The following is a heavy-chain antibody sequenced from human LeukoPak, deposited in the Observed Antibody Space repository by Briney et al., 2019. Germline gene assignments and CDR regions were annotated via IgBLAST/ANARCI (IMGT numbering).Heavy chain of an antibody. CDR3: ARLLGYGSGKKREYYFDY. J-gene: IGHJ4*02. D-gene: IGHD3-10*01. Sequence: SGTLSLTFPVSGGSIRSSSYYWGWIRQPPGKGVEGSWGIYYRGSTYYNPSLKSRVTISVDTSKNQFSLKLSSVTAADTAVYYCARLLGYGSGKKREYYFDYWGQGTLVTVSS. V-gene: IGHV4-39*01. CDR1: GGSIRSSSYY. CDR2: IYYRGST.